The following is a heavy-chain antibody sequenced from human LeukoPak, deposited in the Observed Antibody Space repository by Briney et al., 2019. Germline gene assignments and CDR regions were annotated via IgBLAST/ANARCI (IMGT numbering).Heavy chain of an antibody. D-gene: IGHD2-15*01. CDR2: MNPNSGNT. J-gene: IGHJ5*02. Sequence: ASVKVSCKASGGTFSRYAISWVRQAPGQGLEWMGWMNPNSGNTGYAQKFQGRVTMTRNTSISTAYMELSSLRSEDTAVYYCARGQGYCSGGSCSNWFDPWGQGTLVTVSS. CDR3: ARGQGYCSGGSCSNWFDP. V-gene: IGHV1-8*01. CDR1: GGTFSRYA.